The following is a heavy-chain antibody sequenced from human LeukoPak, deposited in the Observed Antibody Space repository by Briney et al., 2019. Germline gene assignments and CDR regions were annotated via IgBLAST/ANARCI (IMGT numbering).Heavy chain of an antibody. CDR3: ARELNSSGYFAFDI. D-gene: IGHD3-22*01. Sequence: PSETLSLTCTVSGGSISSYYWSWIRQPAGKGLEWIGRIYTSGNTNYNPSLKSRVTISVDTSKNQFFLKLSSLTAADTAVYYCARELNSSGYFAFDIWGQGTMVTVSS. J-gene: IGHJ3*02. CDR1: GGSISSYY. V-gene: IGHV4-4*07. CDR2: IYTSGNT.